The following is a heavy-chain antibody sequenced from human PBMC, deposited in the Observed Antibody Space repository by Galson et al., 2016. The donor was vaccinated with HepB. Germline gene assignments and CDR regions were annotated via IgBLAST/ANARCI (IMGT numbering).Heavy chain of an antibody. J-gene: IGHJ6*03. CDR3: ARRLQYHYYMDA. CDR1: GYNFSDQW. D-gene: IGHD4-11*01. Sequence: QSGAEVKKPGESLKISCKASGYNFSDQWIGWVRQMPGRGLEWMAFIYPGDSDSRYSSPFEGQVTISADKATSTAYLQWSSLKASDTAIYYCARRLQYHYYMDAWGKGTTVTVSS. CDR2: IYPGDSDS. V-gene: IGHV5-51*01.